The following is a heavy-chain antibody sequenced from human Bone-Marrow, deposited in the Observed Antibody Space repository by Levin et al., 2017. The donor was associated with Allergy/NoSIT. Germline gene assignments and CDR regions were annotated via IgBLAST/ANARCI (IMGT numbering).Heavy chain of an antibody. CDR1: GFTFSKAW. CDR2: IKSKEDDGTE. J-gene: IGHJ4*01. D-gene: IGHD1-1*01. V-gene: IGHV3-15*01. Sequence: GGSLSLSCQVSGFTFSKAWMSWVRQAPGKGLEWVGRIKSKEDDGTEYSVSSVRDRFTIWGNDSKNTVFLQMNILRPEDTAVYYCNTGLRRTPVPTSYTNYNYWGHGTLVTVSS. CDR3: NTGLRRTPVPTSYTNYNY.